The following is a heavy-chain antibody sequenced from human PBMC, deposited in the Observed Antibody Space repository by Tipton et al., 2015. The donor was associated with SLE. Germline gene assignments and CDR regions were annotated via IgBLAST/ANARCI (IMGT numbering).Heavy chain of an antibody. V-gene: IGHV4-31*03. CDR2: SHYSGNT. CDR3: ARGGGDFGLKN. J-gene: IGHJ4*02. Sequence: TLSLTCSVSGGSISSGGYYWSWIRQHPGKGLEWTGYSHYSGNTYYNTSLKSRVTISVDTSKNQFSLKLSSVTAADTAVYYCARGGGDFGLKNWGQGTLVTVSS. D-gene: IGHD3/OR15-3a*01. CDR1: GGSISSGGYY.